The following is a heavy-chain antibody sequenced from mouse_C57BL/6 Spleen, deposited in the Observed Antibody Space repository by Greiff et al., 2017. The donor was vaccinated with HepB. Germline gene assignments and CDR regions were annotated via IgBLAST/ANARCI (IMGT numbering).Heavy chain of an antibody. D-gene: IGHD2-1*01. CDR3: ARWGYGNYSAWFAY. CDR1: GYTFTSYW. J-gene: IGHJ3*01. Sequence: QVQLKQPGAELVKPGASVKMSCKASGYTFTSYWITWVKQRPGQGLEWIGDIYPGSGSTNYNEKFKSKATLTVDTSSSTAYMQLSSLTSEDSAVYYCARWGYGNYSAWFAYWGQGTLVTVSA. V-gene: IGHV1-55*01. CDR2: IYPGSGST.